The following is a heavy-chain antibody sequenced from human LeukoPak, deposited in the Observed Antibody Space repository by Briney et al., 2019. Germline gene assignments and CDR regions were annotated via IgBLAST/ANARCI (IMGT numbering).Heavy chain of an antibody. Sequence: GTSLRLSCAASGFTFSSYAMSWVRQAPGKGLEWVSAISGGGGSTYYADSVRGRFTISRDNSKNTMYLQMNSLRAEDTAVYYCAPSYNPKGHWGQGTLVTVSS. CDR2: ISGGGGST. V-gene: IGHV3-23*01. J-gene: IGHJ4*02. D-gene: IGHD1-14*01. CDR3: APSYNPKGH. CDR1: GFTFSSYA.